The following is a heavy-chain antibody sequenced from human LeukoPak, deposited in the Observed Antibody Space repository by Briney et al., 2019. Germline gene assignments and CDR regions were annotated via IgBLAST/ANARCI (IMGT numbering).Heavy chain of an antibody. CDR1: GLTFSSYA. D-gene: IGHD6-13*01. Sequence: PGGSLRLSCAASGLTFSSYAMHWVRQAPGKGLEWVAVISYDGSNKYYADSVKGRFTISRDNSKNTLYLQMNSLRTEDTAVYYCAKPYTGYSNRVQFFDYWGQGTLVTVSS. CDR2: ISYDGSNK. V-gene: IGHV3-30*18. J-gene: IGHJ4*02. CDR3: AKPYTGYSNRVQFFDY.